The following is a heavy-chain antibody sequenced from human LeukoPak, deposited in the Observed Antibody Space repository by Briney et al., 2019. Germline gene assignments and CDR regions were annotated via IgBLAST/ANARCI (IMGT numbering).Heavy chain of an antibody. CDR3: ARTLRLGAFYYFDY. V-gene: IGHV2-5*02. CDR2: IYWDDNK. CDR1: GFALTTRGGG. D-gene: IGHD3-16*01. J-gene: IGHJ4*02. Sequence: NKSGPTLVNPTQTLTLTCTFSGFALTTRGGGVAWGRQPPGKALEWLAVIYWDDNKCYSPSLKSRLTITEDTSKNQVVLTVTNMDPVDTATYYCARTLRLGAFYYFDYWGQGTLVTVSS.